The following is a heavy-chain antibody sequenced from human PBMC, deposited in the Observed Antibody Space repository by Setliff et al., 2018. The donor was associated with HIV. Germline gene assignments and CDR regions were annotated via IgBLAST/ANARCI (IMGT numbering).Heavy chain of an antibody. D-gene: IGHD2-15*01. V-gene: IGHV4-61*05. CDR1: GGSIKSSSYY. J-gene: IGHJ3*02. CDR3: ARESRWYGDAFDI. CDR2: IYYSGST. Sequence: PSETLSLTCTVSGGSIKSSSYYWGWIRQPPGKGLEWIGYIYYSGSTNYNPSLKSRVTISVDKSKNQFSLKLTSVTAADTAMYYCARESRWYGDAFDIWGQGTMVTVSS.